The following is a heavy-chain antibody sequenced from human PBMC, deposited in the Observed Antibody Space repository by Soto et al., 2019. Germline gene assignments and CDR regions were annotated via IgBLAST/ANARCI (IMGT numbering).Heavy chain of an antibody. Sequence: GGSLRLSCAASGFTFSSYGMHWVRQAPGKGLEWVAVIWYDGSNKYYADSVKGRFTISRDNSKNTLYLQMNSLRAEDTAVYYCAREGPQWLVRGYFQHWGQGTLITVA. CDR2: IWYDGSNK. V-gene: IGHV3-33*01. CDR3: AREGPQWLVRGYFQH. CDR1: GFTFSSYG. J-gene: IGHJ1*01. D-gene: IGHD6-19*01.